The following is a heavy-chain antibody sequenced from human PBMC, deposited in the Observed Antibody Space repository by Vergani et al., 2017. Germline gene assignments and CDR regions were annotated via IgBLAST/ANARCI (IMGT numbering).Heavy chain of an antibody. Sequence: EVQLLESGGGLVQPGGSLRLSCAASGFIFNNYAMNWVRQAPGKGGVWVSVISGSGGSTYYAGSGKGRFTISRYNSRNTLYLQLNSLRAEDTAIYYCAKDRTGGDSSVYYPPSFDYWGQGTLVTVSS. CDR3: AKDRTGGDSSVYYPPSFDY. J-gene: IGHJ4*02. D-gene: IGHD3-22*01. CDR2: ISGSGGST. CDR1: GFIFNNYA. V-gene: IGHV3-23*01.